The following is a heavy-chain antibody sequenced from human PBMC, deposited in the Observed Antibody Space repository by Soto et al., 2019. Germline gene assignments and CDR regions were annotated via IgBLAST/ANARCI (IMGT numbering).Heavy chain of an antibody. J-gene: IGHJ4*02. CDR2: IYYSGST. D-gene: IGHD2-15*01. CDR1: GGSISSSSYY. Sequence: SETLSLTCTVSGGSISSSSYYWGWIRQPPGKGLEWIGSIYYSGSTYYNPSLKSRVTISVDTSKNQFSLKLRSVTAADTAVYYCARLGYCSGGSCYSIDYWGQGTLVTVSS. CDR3: ARLGYCSGGSCYSIDY. V-gene: IGHV4-39*01.